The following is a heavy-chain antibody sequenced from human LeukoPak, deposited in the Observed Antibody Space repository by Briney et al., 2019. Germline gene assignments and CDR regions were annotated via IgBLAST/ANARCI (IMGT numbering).Heavy chain of an antibody. CDR3: ARVSARPTYYDILTGYSPTPDAFDI. Sequence: PGGSLRLSCAASGFTFSSYWMHWVRNAPGKGLVWVSRINSDGSSTSYADSVKGRFTISRDNAKNTLYLQMNSLRAEDTAVYYCARVSARPTYYDILTGYSPTPDAFDIWGQGTMVTVSS. V-gene: IGHV3-74*01. D-gene: IGHD3-9*01. J-gene: IGHJ3*02. CDR2: INSDGSST. CDR1: GFTFSSYW.